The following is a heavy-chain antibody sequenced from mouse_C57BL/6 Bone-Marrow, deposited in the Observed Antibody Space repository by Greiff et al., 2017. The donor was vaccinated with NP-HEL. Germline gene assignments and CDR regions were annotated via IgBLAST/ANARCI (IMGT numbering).Heavy chain of an antibody. D-gene: IGHD1-1*01. CDR3: ARGERVYYSGGGYGLDY. CDR1: GYTFTSYW. Sequence: VQLQQSGAELVKPGASVKLSCKASGYTFTSYWMHWVKQRPGQGLEWIGYINPSSGYTKYNQKFKDKATLTADKSSSTAYMQLSSLPYEDSAVFYGARGERVYYSGGGYGLDYWGRGTALTVTA. V-gene: IGHV1-7*01. J-gene: IGHJ2*01. CDR2: INPSSGYT.